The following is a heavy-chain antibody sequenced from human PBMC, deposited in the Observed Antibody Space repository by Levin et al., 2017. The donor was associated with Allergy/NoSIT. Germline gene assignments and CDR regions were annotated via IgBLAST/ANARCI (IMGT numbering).Heavy chain of an antibody. D-gene: IGHD4-17*01. CDR2: INSNSRTI. J-gene: IGHJ4*02. Sequence: GGSLRLSCAASGFTFSSYDMNWVRQAPGKGLEWVSLINSNSRTISYADSVKGRFTISRDNAKNSLYLQMVSLRAEDTAIYYCAGYGAYLEGLAWGQGTLVTVSS. V-gene: IGHV3-48*03. CDR3: AGYGAYLEGLA. CDR1: GFTFSSYD.